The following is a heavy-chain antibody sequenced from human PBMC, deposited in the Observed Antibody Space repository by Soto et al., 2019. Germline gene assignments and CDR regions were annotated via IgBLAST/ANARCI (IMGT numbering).Heavy chain of an antibody. J-gene: IGHJ5*02. V-gene: IGHV1-18*01. CDR1: GFSLSTDG. CDR3: ATSESPAAMGGWFDH. Sequence: QVQLVQSGTEVKKPGDSVKVSCKASGFSLSTDGINWVRQAPGQGLEWLGWVSPYYDSTNYAQKFQGRVTLTTDTSTSTAYLELRNLKSDETAVYYCATSESPAAMGGWFDHWGQGTQVSVS. CDR2: VSPYYDST. D-gene: IGHD2-2*01.